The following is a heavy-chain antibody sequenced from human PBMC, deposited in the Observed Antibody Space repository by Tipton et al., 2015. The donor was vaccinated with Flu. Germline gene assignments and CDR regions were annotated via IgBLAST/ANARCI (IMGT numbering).Heavy chain of an antibody. J-gene: IGHJ2*01. Sequence: SLRLSCAASGFTFSSYAMHWVRQAPGKGLEWVAVISYDGSNKYYADSVKGRFTISRDNSKNTLYLQMNSLRAEDTAVYYCARGGRYSGYPNHWYFDLWGRGTLVTVSS. CDR2: ISYDGSNK. CDR3: ARGGRYSGYPNHWYFDL. V-gene: IGHV3-30*04. CDR1: GFTFSSYA. D-gene: IGHD5-12*01.